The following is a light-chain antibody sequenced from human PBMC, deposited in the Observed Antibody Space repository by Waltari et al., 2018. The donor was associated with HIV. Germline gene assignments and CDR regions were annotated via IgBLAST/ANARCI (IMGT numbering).Light chain of an antibody. Sequence: QSVLTQPPSVSGAPGQRVTISCTGSSSTIGAGYDVPWYQQLPGTAPKLLLYGNNNRPSGVPDRFSGSKSGTSASLAITGLQAEDEADYYCQSYDRTLSVIFGGGTKLTVL. V-gene: IGLV1-40*01. J-gene: IGLJ2*01. CDR3: QSYDRTLSVI. CDR2: GNN. CDR1: SSTIGAGYD.